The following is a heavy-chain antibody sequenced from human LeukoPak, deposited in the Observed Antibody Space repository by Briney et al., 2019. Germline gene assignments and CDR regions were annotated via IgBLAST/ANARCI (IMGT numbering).Heavy chain of an antibody. V-gene: IGHV3-23*01. Sequence: GGSLRLSCAASGFTFSSYAMSWVRQAPGKGLEWVSAISGSGGSTYYADSVKGRFTISRDNSKNTLYLQMNSLRAEDTAVYYCAKDGGNLYYDFWSGYYADYWGQGTLVTVPS. CDR3: AKDGGNLYYDFWSGYYADY. J-gene: IGHJ4*02. CDR1: GFTFSSYA. CDR2: ISGSGGST. D-gene: IGHD3-3*01.